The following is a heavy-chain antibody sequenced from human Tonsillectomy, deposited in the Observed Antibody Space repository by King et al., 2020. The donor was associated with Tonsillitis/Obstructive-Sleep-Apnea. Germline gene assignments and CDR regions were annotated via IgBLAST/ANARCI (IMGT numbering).Heavy chain of an antibody. D-gene: IGHD1-26*01. CDR3: ARLGAPLIYYYMDV. V-gene: IGHV1-69*01. J-gene: IGHJ6*03. CDR1: GGSFSTYA. Sequence: QLVQSGAEVKKPGSSVKVSCKSSGGSFSTYAISWVRQAPGQGLEWMGGVIPKFGKANHAQNIQGRVTITADESTSTAYMELSSLRSEDTAVYYCARLGAPLIYYYMDVWGKGTTVTVSS. CDR2: VIPKFGKA.